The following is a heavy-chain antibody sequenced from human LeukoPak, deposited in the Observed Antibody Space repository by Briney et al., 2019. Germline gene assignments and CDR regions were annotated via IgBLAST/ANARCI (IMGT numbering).Heavy chain of an antibody. Sequence: PSETLSLTCTVSGGSISSYYWSWIRQPPGKGLEWIGYIYYSGSTNYNPSLKSRVTISVDTSKNQFSLKLSSVTAADAAVYYCARGWELLGGQVFDYWGQGTLVTVSS. D-gene: IGHD1-26*01. CDR2: IYYSGST. CDR3: ARGWELLGGQVFDY. V-gene: IGHV4-59*08. J-gene: IGHJ4*02. CDR1: GGSISSYY.